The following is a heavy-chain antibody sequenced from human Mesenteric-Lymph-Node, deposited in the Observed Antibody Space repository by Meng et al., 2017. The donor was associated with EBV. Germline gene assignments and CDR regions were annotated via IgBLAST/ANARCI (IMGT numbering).Heavy chain of an antibody. CDR3: ASHRYCSSTSCSWFDP. Sequence: QVPLQEAGPRLVKPAGTLSPTCAVSGGSISSSNWWSWVRQPLGKGLEWIGEIYHSGSTNYNPSLKSRVTISVDKSKNQFSLKLSSVTAADTAVYYCASHRYCSSTSCSWFDPWGQGTLVTVSS. CDR1: GGSISSSNW. CDR2: IYHSGST. J-gene: IGHJ5*02. D-gene: IGHD2-2*01. V-gene: IGHV4-4*02.